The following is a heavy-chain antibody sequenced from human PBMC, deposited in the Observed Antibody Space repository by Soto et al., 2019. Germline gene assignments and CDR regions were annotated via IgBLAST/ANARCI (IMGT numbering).Heavy chain of an antibody. CDR3: ARDRGYDAHDYYYNAMDV. Sequence: GGSLRLSCVASGFNLHDHAMHWVRQAPGKGLEWVSGIRGFSPYTFYAESVRGRFAISRDNAKNSLYLQMNSLRAEDTAVYYCARDRGYDAHDYYYNAMDVWGQGTTVTVS. J-gene: IGHJ6*02. D-gene: IGHD2-15*01. CDR2: IRGFSPYT. V-gene: IGHV3-21*01. CDR1: GFNLHDHA.